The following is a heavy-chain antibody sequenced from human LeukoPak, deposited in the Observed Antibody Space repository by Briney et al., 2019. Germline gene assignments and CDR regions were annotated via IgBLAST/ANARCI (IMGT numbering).Heavy chain of an antibody. J-gene: IGHJ5*02. Sequence: GRSLRLSCAASGFTFSSYGMHWVRQAPGKGLEWVAVIWYDGSNKYYADSVKGRFTISRDNSKNTLYLQMNSLRAEDTAVYYCARDLAFGWYSSSQEGNWFDPWGQGTLDTVSS. D-gene: IGHD6-13*01. V-gene: IGHV3-33*01. CDR3: ARDLAFGWYSSSQEGNWFDP. CDR1: GFTFSSYG. CDR2: IWYDGSNK.